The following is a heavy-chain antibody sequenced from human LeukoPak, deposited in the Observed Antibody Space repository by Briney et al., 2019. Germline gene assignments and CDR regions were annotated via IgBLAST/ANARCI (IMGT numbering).Heavy chain of an antibody. Sequence: ASVKVSCKASGYTFTNYDINWVRQATGQGLEWMGWMNPNTGNTDYAQKFQGRVTMTRNTSISTAYMELSSLRSEDTAVYYCARVPRLDWNRLSGGDYWGQGTLVTVSS. D-gene: IGHD3/OR15-3a*01. CDR1: GYTFTNYD. J-gene: IGHJ4*02. CDR3: ARVPRLDWNRLSGGDY. V-gene: IGHV1-8*01. CDR2: MNPNTGNT.